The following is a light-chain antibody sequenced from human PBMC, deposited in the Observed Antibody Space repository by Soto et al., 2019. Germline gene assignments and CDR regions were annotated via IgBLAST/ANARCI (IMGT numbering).Light chain of an antibody. CDR2: RNN. CDR1: SSNIGSNY. J-gene: IGLJ3*02. Sequence: VVTQPPSASGTPGQRVTISCSGSSSNIGSNYVYWYQQLPGTAPKLLIYRNNQRPSGVPDRFSGSKSGTSASLAISGLRSEDEADYYCAAWDDSLSGWVFGGGTKVTVL. V-gene: IGLV1-47*01. CDR3: AAWDDSLSGWV.